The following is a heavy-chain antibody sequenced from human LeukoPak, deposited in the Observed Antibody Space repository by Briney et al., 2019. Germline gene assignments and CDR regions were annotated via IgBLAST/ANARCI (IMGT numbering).Heavy chain of an antibody. CDR1: GFTFSSYA. Sequence: GGSLRLSCAASGFTFSSYAMHWVRQAPGKGLEWVAVISYDGSNKYYADSVKGRFTISRDNFKNTLYLQMNSLRAEDTAVYYCARDRAAAGNYYFDYWGQGTLVTVSS. CDR3: ARDRAAAGNYYFDY. D-gene: IGHD6-13*01. V-gene: IGHV3-30*04. CDR2: ISYDGSNK. J-gene: IGHJ4*02.